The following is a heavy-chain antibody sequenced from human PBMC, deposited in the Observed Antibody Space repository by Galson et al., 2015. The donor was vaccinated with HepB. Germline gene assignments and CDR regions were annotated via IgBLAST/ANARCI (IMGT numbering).Heavy chain of an antibody. V-gene: IGHV1-46*01. D-gene: IGHD1-26*01. CDR1: GYTFTSYY. Sequence: SVKVSCKASGYTFTSYYMHWVRQAPGQGLEWMGIINPSGGSTSYAQKFQGRVTMTRDTSTSTVYMELSSLRSEDTAVYYCARDPGSGTARNYYYYGMDVWGQGTTVTVSS. J-gene: IGHJ6*02. CDR2: INPSGGST. CDR3: ARDPGSGTARNYYYYGMDV.